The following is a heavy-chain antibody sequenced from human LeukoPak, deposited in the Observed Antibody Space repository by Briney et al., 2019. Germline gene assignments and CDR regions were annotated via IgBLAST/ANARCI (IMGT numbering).Heavy chain of an antibody. CDR2: IKQDGSEK. D-gene: IGHD6-19*01. V-gene: IGHV3-7*01. CDR3: ARMRYSSH. J-gene: IGHJ4*02. CDR1: GFTFSSDW. Sequence: GGSLRLSCAASGFTFSSDWMSWVRQTPGKGLEWVANIKQDGSEKNYLDSVKGRFSISRDNAKNSLYLRMNSLRVEDTAIYYCARMRYSSHWGRGTLVTVSS.